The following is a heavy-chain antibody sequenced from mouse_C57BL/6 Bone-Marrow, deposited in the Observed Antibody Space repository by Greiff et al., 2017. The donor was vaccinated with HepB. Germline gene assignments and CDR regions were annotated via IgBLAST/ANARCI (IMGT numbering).Heavy chain of an antibody. Sequence: EVQLQQSGPGLVKPSQSLSLTCSVTGYSITSGYYWNWIRQFPGNKLEWMGYISYDGSNNYNPSLKNRISITRDTSKNQFFLKLNSVTTEDTATYYCAFGGYWGQGTTLTVSS. D-gene: IGHD3-1*01. J-gene: IGHJ2*01. V-gene: IGHV3-6*01. CDR3: AFGGY. CDR1: GYSITSGYY. CDR2: ISYDGSN.